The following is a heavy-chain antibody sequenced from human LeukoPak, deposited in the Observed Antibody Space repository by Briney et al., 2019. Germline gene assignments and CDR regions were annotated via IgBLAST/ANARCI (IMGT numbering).Heavy chain of an antibody. CDR1: GFTLTNYA. J-gene: IGHJ4*02. CDR2: IGGIGGRT. V-gene: IGHV3-23*01. D-gene: IGHD6-19*01. CDR3: ATDPRAGNDY. Sequence: PGGSLRLSCAASGFTLTNYAMSWVRQAQGKGLEWVSAIGGIGGRTYYADSVKGRFTISRDNSKSTLYLQMNSLRAEDTAVYYCATDPRAGNDYWGQGTLVTVSS.